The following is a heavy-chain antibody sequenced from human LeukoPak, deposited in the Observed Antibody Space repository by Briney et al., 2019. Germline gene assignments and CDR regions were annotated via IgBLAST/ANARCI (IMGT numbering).Heavy chain of an antibody. D-gene: IGHD5-12*01. J-gene: IGHJ3*02. Sequence: PGGSLRLSCTASGFTFGDYAMSWVRQGPGKGLVWVSRINTDGSSTSNADSVKGRFTISRDNAKNTLYLQMNSLRAEDTAVYYCARDYLCAFDIWGQGTMVTVSS. CDR1: GFTFGDYA. V-gene: IGHV3-74*01. CDR2: INTDGSST. CDR3: ARDYLCAFDI.